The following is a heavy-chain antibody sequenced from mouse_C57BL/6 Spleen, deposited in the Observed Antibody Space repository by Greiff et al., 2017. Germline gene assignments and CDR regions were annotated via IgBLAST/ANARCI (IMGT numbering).Heavy chain of an antibody. D-gene: IGHD2-1*01. CDR3: ARSYGNYAMDY. Sequence: EVQLQQSGPELVKPGASVKISCKASGYSFTGYYMNWVKQSPEKSLEWIGEINPSTGGTTYNQKFKAKATLTVDKSSSTAYMQLKSLTSEDSAVYYGARSYGNYAMDYWGQGTSVTVSS. J-gene: IGHJ4*01. CDR1: GYSFTGYY. V-gene: IGHV1-42*01. CDR2: INPSTGGT.